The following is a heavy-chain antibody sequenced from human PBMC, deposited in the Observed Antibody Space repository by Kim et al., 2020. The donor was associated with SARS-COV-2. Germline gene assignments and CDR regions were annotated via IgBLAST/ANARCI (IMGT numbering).Heavy chain of an antibody. D-gene: IGHD2-2*02. CDR1: GFTFSSYW. V-gene: IGHV3-7*01. Sequence: GGSLRLSCAASGFTFSSYWMSWVRQAPGKGLEWVANIKQDGSEKYYVDSVKGRFTISRDNAKNSLYLQMNSLRAEDTAVYYCARDSAPESALYQLLYEGLYDYYGMDVWGQGTTVTVSS. J-gene: IGHJ6*02. CDR3: ARDSAPESALYQLLYEGLYDYYGMDV. CDR2: IKQDGSEK.